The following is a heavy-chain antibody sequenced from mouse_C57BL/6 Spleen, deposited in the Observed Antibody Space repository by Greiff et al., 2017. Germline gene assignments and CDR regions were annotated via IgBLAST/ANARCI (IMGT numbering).Heavy chain of an antibody. CDR2: IYPGSGST. D-gene: IGHD1-1*01. CDR3: ARATTVVAYYFDY. J-gene: IGHJ2*01. V-gene: IGHV1-55*01. Sequence: VQLQQPGAELVKPGASVKMSCKASGYTFTSYWITWVKQRPGQGLEWIGDIYPGSGSTNYNEKFKSKATLTVDTSSSTAYMQLSILTSEDSAVYYCARATTVVAYYFDYWGQVTTLTVSS. CDR1: GYTFTSYW.